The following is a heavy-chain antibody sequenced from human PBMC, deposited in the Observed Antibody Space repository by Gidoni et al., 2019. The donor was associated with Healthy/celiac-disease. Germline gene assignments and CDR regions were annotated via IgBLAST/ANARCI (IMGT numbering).Heavy chain of an antibody. D-gene: IGHD1-26*01. Sequence: QVQLQQWGAGLLKPSETLSLTCAVYGGSFSGYYWSWIRQPPGKGLEWIGEINHSGSTNYNPSLKSRVTISVDTSKNQFSLKLSSVTAADTAVYYCASHVGFDYWGQGTLVTVSS. J-gene: IGHJ4*02. V-gene: IGHV4-34*01. CDR3: ASHVGFDY. CDR2: INHSGST. CDR1: GGSFSGYY.